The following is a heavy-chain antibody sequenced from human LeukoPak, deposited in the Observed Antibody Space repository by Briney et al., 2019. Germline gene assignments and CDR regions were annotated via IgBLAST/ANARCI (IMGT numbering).Heavy chain of an antibody. Sequence: GGSLRLSCAASGFTFSSYGMHWVRQAPGKGLEWVAVISYDGSNKYYADSVKGRFTISRDNSKNSLYLQMNSLRAEDTAVYYCARDISYDSSGSILDYWGQGTRVTVSS. J-gene: IGHJ4*02. CDR2: ISYDGSNK. CDR3: ARDISYDSSGSILDY. V-gene: IGHV3-30*03. D-gene: IGHD3-22*01. CDR1: GFTFSSYG.